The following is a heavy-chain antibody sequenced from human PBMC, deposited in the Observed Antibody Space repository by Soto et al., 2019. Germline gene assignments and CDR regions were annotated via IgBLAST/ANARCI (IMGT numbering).Heavy chain of an antibody. J-gene: IGHJ6*02. CDR3: ASNPAVAGEYYYYGMDV. Sequence: PGESLKISCKGSGYSFTGYWISWVRQMPGKGLEWMGRIDPSDSYTNYSPSFQGHVTISADKSISTAYLQWSSLKASDTAMYYCASNPAVAGEYYYYGMDVWGQGTTVTVSS. V-gene: IGHV5-10-1*01. D-gene: IGHD6-19*01. CDR1: GYSFTGYW. CDR2: IDPSDSYT.